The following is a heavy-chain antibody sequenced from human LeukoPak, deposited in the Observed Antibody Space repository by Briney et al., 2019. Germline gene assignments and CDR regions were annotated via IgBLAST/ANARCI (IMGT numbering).Heavy chain of an antibody. Sequence: PGGSLRLSCAASGFTFSSYNMNWVRQAPGKGLEWVSSISSSSSCIYYTDSVKGRFTISRDNAKNSLYLQMNSLRAEDTAVYYCARVTLTGYYAFDYWGQGTLVTVSS. D-gene: IGHD3-9*01. CDR3: ARVTLTGYYAFDY. CDR2: ISSSSSCI. J-gene: IGHJ4*02. CDR1: GFTFSSYN. V-gene: IGHV3-21*01.